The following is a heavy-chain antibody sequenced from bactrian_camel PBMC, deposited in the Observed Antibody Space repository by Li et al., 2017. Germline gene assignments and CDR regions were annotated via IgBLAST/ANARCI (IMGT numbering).Heavy chain of an antibody. V-gene: IGHV3S59*01. D-gene: IGHD1*01. J-gene: IGHJ6*01. Sequence: EVQLVESGGGSVQAGGSLRLSCTISGYTDNGYSMGWFRQAPGKEREVVAGIYTLARSSYYPDSSVKGRFTISLDSTKNTLYLQMDALKPEDTGMYYCAADVRVGRYLGRCDFGAYGQGTQVTVS. CDR3: AADVRVGRYLGRCDFGA. CDR2: IYTLARSS. CDR1: GYTDNGYS.